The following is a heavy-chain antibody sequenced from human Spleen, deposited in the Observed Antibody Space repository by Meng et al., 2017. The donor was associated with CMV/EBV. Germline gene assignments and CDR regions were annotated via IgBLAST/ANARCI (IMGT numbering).Heavy chain of an antibody. CDR3: VRDQGGESMIAVLIERFGMVV. D-gene: IGHD3-22*01. Sequence: GESLKISCAASGFTFNTYAMHWVRQAPGKGLESVAVISYDGSNKYTADSVQGRLTISRDNSKNNLYLQMNSLTVEDTAVYYCVRDQGGESMIAVLIERFGMVVWGQGTTVTVSS. V-gene: IGHV3-30*04. CDR2: ISYDGSNK. J-gene: IGHJ6*02. CDR1: GFTFNTYA.